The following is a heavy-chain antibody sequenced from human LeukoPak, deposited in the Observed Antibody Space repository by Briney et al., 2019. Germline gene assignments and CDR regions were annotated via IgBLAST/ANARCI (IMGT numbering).Heavy chain of an antibody. D-gene: IGHD3-22*01. CDR2: SHHSGNRFESGST. CDR1: GYSIANTFY. Sequence: PSETLSLTCSVSGYSIANTFYWGSIRQSPGKGLEWIGSSHHSGNRFESGSTHYTPSLRSRVTVSADTSKQQFFLTLTSVTAADTAVYFCARNVTSGFFSDWSQGTLVTVSS. CDR3: ARNVTSGFFSD. J-gene: IGHJ4*02. V-gene: IGHV4-38-2*01.